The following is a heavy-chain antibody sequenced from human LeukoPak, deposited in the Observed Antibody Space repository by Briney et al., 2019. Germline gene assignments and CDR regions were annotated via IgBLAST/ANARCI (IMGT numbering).Heavy chain of an antibody. Sequence: SETLSLTCTASGGSISSGSYYWSWIRQPAGKGLEWIGRIYTSGSTNYNPSLKSRVTISVDTSKNQFSLKLSSVTAADTAVYYCARDPACSSTSCYTGLGDYWGQGTLVTVSS. CDR3: ARDPACSSTSCYTGLGDY. V-gene: IGHV4-61*02. D-gene: IGHD2-2*02. CDR1: GGSISSGSYY. J-gene: IGHJ4*02. CDR2: IYTSGST.